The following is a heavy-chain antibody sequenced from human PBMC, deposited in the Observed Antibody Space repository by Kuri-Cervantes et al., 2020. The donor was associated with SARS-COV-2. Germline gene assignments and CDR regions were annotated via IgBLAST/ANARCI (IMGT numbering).Heavy chain of an antibody. D-gene: IGHD3-10*01. Sequence: SGPTLVKPTQTLTLTCTFSGFSLSTSGVGVGWIRQPPGKALEWLALIYWDDDKRYSPSLKSRPTITKDTSKNQVVLTMTNMDPVDTATYYCAHRQSITMVRGAMGGFDYWGQGTLVTVSS. V-gene: IGHV2-5*02. J-gene: IGHJ4*02. CDR2: IYWDDDK. CDR1: GFSLSTSGVG. CDR3: AHRQSITMVRGAMGGFDY.